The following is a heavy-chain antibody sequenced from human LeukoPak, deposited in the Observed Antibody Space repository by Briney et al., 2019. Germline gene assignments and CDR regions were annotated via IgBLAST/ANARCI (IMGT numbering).Heavy chain of an antibody. CDR2: INSAGSST. Sequence: GGSLRLSCAASGFTFSSYWMHWVRAAPGKGGAGGSHINSAGSSTTYADSVKGRFTISRDNAKNTLYLQTNSLRAEDTAVYYCARDRGYSFDYWGQGTLVTVSS. V-gene: IGHV3-74*01. CDR1: GFTFSSYW. CDR3: ARDRGYSFDY. D-gene: IGHD3-22*01. J-gene: IGHJ4*02.